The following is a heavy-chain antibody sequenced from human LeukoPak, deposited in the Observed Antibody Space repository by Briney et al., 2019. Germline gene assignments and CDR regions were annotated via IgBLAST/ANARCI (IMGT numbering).Heavy chain of an antibody. CDR1: GASISSYY. D-gene: IGHD2-15*01. J-gene: IGHJ4*01. CDR2: IYYSGST. V-gene: IGHV4-59*01. CDR3: ARDRGSEGGFDY. Sequence: PSETLCLTCTVSGASISSYYWSWIRQPPGKGLEWLAYIYYSGSTNYNPSLKSRLTISIDTSKNQLSLKLSSVTAADTAVYYCARDRGSEGGFDYWGQGTRVTVSS.